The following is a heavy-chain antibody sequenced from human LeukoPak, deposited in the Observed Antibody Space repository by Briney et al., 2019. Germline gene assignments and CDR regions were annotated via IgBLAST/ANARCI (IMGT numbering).Heavy chain of an antibody. CDR1: GGSISSGSYY. D-gene: IGHD3-3*01. CDR2: IYTGGST. J-gene: IGHJ3*02. Sequence: PSQTLSLTCTVSGGSISSGSYYWSWIRQPAGKGLEWIGRIYTGGSTNYNPSLKSRVTISVDTSKNQFTLKLSSVTAADTAVYYCASGYYDFWSGYHGGAFDIWGQGTMVTVSS. CDR3: ASGYYDFWSGYHGGAFDI. V-gene: IGHV4-61*02.